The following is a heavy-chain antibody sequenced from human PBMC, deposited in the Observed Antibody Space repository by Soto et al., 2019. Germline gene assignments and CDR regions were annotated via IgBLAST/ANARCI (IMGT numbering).Heavy chain of an antibody. CDR1: GFTFSNYA. Sequence: GGSLRLPCAASGFTFSNYAMSWVRQAPGKGLEWVSGISSSGGSTVYIDSVKGRFTISRDSSKNTLYLQMNSLRAEDTAVYYCTKEWARPLDYWGQGTPVTVSS. CDR3: TKEWARPLDY. CDR2: ISSSGGST. J-gene: IGHJ4*02. V-gene: IGHV3-23*01.